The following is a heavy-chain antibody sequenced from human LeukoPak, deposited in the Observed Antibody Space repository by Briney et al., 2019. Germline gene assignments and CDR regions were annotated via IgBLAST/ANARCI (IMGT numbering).Heavy chain of an antibody. V-gene: IGHV3-23*01. D-gene: IGHD5-18*01. J-gene: IGHJ3*01. CDR1: EFTFGSFA. CDR3: AKCAQSYGNDAFDL. CDR2: IRGGGAGA. Sequence: PGGSLRLSCAASEFTFGSFAMSWVRQAPGKGLEWVSYIRGGGAGALYADSVKGRFTVSRDNSRSTLYLQMNSLRVEDTAVYYCAKCAQSYGNDAFDLWGQGTMVTVSS.